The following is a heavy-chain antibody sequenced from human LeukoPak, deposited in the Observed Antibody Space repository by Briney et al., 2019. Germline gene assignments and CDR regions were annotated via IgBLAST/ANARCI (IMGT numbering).Heavy chain of an antibody. CDR1: GFTFSTYW. D-gene: IGHD3-22*01. J-gene: IGHJ4*02. CDR2: IDNGGSTT. Sequence: GGSLRLSCAASGFTFSTYWMHWVRQAPGKGLVWISRIDNGGSTTLYADSVRGRFIISRDNAKNTLYLQMNSLRPEDTAVYYCTRDLSGYEARGFYFDYWGQGALVTVFS. V-gene: IGHV3-74*01. CDR3: TRDLSGYEARGFYFDY.